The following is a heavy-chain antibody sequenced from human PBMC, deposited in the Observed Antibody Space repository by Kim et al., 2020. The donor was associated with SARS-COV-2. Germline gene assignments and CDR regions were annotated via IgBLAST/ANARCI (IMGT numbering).Heavy chain of an antibody. Sequence: YKPSRKSRVTIAVDKSKNQFSLKLSAVTAADTAVYYCARGRDFWSGRFDYWGQGTLVTVSS. CDR3: ARGRDFWSGRFDY. V-gene: IGHV4-4*02. D-gene: IGHD3-3*01. J-gene: IGHJ4*02.